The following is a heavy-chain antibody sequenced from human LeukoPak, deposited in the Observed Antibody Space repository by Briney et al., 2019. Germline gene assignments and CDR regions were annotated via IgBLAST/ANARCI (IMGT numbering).Heavy chain of an antibody. Sequence: PSETLSLTCTVSGGSISSYYWSWIRQPAGKGLEWIGRIYTSGSTNYNPSLKSRVTMSVDTSKNQFSLKLSSVTAADTAVYYCARDPGYSSPRYFDLWGRGTLVTVSS. V-gene: IGHV4-4*07. CDR1: GGSISSYY. CDR3: ARDPGYSSPRYFDL. J-gene: IGHJ2*01. D-gene: IGHD5-18*01. CDR2: IYTSGST.